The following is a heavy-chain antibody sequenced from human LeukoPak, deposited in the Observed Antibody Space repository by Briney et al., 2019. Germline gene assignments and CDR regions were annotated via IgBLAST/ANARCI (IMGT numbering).Heavy chain of an antibody. Sequence: SETLSLTCSVSGGSISSYYWSWIRQPAGKGLEWIGRIYISGATSYNPSLKSRVTMSIDTSKNQFPLELSSVTAADTAVYYCARDIVATGYFDYWGQGTLVTVSS. CDR3: ARDIVATGYFDY. CDR1: GGSISSYY. CDR2: IYISGAT. D-gene: IGHD5-12*01. J-gene: IGHJ4*02. V-gene: IGHV4-4*07.